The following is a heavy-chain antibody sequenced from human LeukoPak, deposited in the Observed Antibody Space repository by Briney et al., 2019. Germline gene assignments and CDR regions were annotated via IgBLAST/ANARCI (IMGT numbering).Heavy chain of an antibody. CDR3: ARGGGYSGYGAYYFDY. V-gene: IGHV3-21*01. CDR1: GGTFSSYS. Sequence: SCKASGGTFSSYSMNWVRQAPGKGLEWVSSISSSSSYIYYADSVKGRFTISRDNAKNSLYLQMNSLRAEDTAVYYCARGGGYSGYGAYYFDYWGQGTLVTVSS. D-gene: IGHD5-12*01. CDR2: ISSSSSYI. J-gene: IGHJ4*02.